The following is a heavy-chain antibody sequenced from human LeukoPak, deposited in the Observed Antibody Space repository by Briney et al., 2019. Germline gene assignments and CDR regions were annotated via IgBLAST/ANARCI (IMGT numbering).Heavy chain of an antibody. Sequence: SVKVSCKSFGGSFSTDVFNWVRQAPGQGLECIGAIIPIFSTTNYAQRFQGRVTITTDESTSTAYLEVNSLISEDTAIYYCARGLSDTFCSGGSCYADSWGQGTLITVSS. CDR3: ARGLSDTFCSGGSCYADS. V-gene: IGHV1-69*05. J-gene: IGHJ5*01. CDR2: IIPIFSTT. D-gene: IGHD2-15*01. CDR1: GGSFSTDV.